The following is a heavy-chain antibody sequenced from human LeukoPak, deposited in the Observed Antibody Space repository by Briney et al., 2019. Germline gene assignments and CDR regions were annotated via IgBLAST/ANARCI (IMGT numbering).Heavy chain of an antibody. V-gene: IGHV4-34*01. CDR1: GGSFSRYY. D-gene: IGHD1-1*01. J-gene: IGHJ5*02. CDR2: INQSGST. Sequence: PSETLSLTCAVYGGSFSRYYWNWISQSPGKGLEWIGEINQSGSTSYNPSLKSRVTISVDTSKNHFSLKVSSVTAADTAVYYCARRWNARLYNWFDPWGQGTLVTVSS. CDR3: ARRWNARLYNWFDP.